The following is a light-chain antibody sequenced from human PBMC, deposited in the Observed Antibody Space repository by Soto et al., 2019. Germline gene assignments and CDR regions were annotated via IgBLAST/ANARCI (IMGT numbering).Light chain of an antibody. V-gene: IGKV1-39*01. CDR3: QQGYTSAIT. CDR2: ASS. Sequence: DIQMTRSPSSLSACVGDRVTITCRASQSIGKHLNWYQQKPGKAPKFLIYASSSLQSGVPSRFSGSGSGTDFTLTINSLQPEDFATYYCQQGYTSAITFGQGTRLEIK. CDR1: QSIGKH. J-gene: IGKJ5*01.